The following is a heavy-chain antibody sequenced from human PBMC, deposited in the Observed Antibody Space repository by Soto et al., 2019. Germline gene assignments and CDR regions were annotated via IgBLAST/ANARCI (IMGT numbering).Heavy chain of an antibody. V-gene: IGHV3-43*01. CDR2: ISWDGGST. Sequence: GGSLRLSCAASGFTFDDYTMHWVRQAPGKGLEWVSLISWDGGSTYYADSVKGRFTISRDNSKNSLYLQMNSLRTEDTALYYCAKDRLHYSVYYYGMDVWGQGTTVTVSS. D-gene: IGHD4-4*01. CDR3: AKDRLHYSVYYYGMDV. J-gene: IGHJ6*02. CDR1: GFTFDDYT.